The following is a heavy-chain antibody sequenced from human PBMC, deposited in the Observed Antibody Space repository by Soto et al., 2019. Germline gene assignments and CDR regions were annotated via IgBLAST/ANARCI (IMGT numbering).Heavy chain of an antibody. CDR3: ARERAPHYFDY. J-gene: IGHJ4*02. V-gene: IGHV1-69*04. CDR2: IIPILGIA. Sequence: SVKVSCKASGGTFSSYTISWVRQAPGQGLEWMGRIIPILGIANYAQKFHGRVTITADKSTSTAYMELSSLRSEDTAVYYCARERAPHYFDYWGQGTLVTVSS. CDR1: GGTFSSYT.